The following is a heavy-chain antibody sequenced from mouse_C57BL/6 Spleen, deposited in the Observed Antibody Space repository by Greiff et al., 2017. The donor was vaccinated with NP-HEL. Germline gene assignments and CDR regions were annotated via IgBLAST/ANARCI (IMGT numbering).Heavy chain of an antibody. CDR3: TTDDHHDY. CDR1: GFNIKDDY. Sequence: EVQLQQSGAELVRSGASVKLSCTASGFNIKDDYMHWVKQRPEQGLEWIGWIDPENGDTEYASKFQGKATITADTSSNTAYLQLSSLTSEDTAVYYCTTDDHHDYWGQGTTLTVSS. J-gene: IGHJ2*01. CDR2: IDPENGDT. V-gene: IGHV14-4*01.